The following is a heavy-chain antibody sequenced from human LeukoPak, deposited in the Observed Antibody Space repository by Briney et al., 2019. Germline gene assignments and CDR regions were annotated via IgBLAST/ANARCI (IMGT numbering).Heavy chain of an antibody. D-gene: IGHD3-10*01. CDR1: GGSISSYY. Sequence: SETLSLTCTVSGGSISSYYWSWIRQPPGKGLEWIGEINHSGSTNYNPSLKSRVTISVDTSKNQFSLKLSSVTAADTAVYYCARGFTMVRGVIYYYFDYWGQGTLVTVSS. J-gene: IGHJ4*02. CDR2: INHSGST. V-gene: IGHV4-34*01. CDR3: ARGFTMVRGVIYYYFDY.